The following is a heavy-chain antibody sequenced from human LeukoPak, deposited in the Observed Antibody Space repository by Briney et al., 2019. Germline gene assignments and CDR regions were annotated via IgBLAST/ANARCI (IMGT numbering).Heavy chain of an antibody. Sequence: SEALSLTCTVSGGSISSTIFYWAWIRQPPGKGLEWIGRIYTSGSTNYNPSLKSRVTMSVDTSKNQFSLKLSSVTAADTAVYYCARDDKSYDSFFDYGMDVWGQGTTVTVSS. D-gene: IGHD3-22*01. V-gene: IGHV4-39*07. CDR1: GGSISSTIFY. J-gene: IGHJ6*02. CDR2: IYTSGST. CDR3: ARDDKSYDSFFDYGMDV.